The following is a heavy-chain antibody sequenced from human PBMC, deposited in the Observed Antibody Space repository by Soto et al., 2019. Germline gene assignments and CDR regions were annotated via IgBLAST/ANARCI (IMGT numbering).Heavy chain of an antibody. Sequence: QVQLVESGGGVVQPGRSLRLSCAASGFTFSSYGMHWVRQAPGKGLEWVAVISYDGSNKYYADSVKGRFTISRDNSKNTLYLQMNSLRAEDTDVYYCATSHLVVITLDWFDPWGQGTLVTVSS. CDR2: ISYDGSNK. V-gene: IGHV3-30*03. D-gene: IGHD3-22*01. CDR3: ATSHLVVITLDWFDP. CDR1: GFTFSSYG. J-gene: IGHJ5*02.